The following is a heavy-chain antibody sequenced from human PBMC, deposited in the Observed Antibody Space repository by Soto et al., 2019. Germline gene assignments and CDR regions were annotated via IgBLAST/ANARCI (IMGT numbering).Heavy chain of an antibody. CDR3: ARDGPYYYASRMDV. CDR1: GIPVSSNY. J-gene: IGHJ6*02. V-gene: IGHV3-53*04. CDR2: LHSGGDT. Sequence: EVQLVESGGGLVQPGGSLRLSCAASGIPVSSNYMTWVRQAPGKGLEWVSVLHSGGDTYYANSVKGGFTISRHDSTNTLFLQMNSLTAEDTAVYYCARDGPYYYASRMDVWGQGTTVTVSS. D-gene: IGHD3-10*01.